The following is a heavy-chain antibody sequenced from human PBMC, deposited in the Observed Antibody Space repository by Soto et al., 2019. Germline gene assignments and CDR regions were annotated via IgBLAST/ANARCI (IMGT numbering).Heavy chain of an antibody. Sequence: PSETLSLTCAVYGGSFSGYYWSWIRQPPGKGLEWIGEINHSGSTNYNPSLKSRVTISVDTSKNQFSLKLSSVTAADTAVYYCARGYIAAAGIAMNWFDPWGQGTLVTVSS. CDR2: INHSGST. D-gene: IGHD6-13*01. J-gene: IGHJ5*02. V-gene: IGHV4-34*01. CDR3: ARGYIAAAGIAMNWFDP. CDR1: GGSFSGYY.